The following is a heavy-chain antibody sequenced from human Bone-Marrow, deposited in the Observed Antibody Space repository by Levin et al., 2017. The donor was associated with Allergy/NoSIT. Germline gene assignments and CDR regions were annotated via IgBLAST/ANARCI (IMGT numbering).Heavy chain of an antibody. J-gene: IGHJ4*02. Sequence: PAASVKVSCKASGYRFSNHGISWVRQAPGQGLEWMGWISTYNGNTKYAQKVQGRVIMTTDTSTSTAYMELRNLNSDDTAVYYCARSSGDSFGRHNPLDYWGQGTLVTVSS. CDR3: ARSSGDSFGRHNPLDY. CDR2: ISTYNGNT. D-gene: IGHD4-17*01. CDR1: GYRFSNHG. V-gene: IGHV1-18*01.